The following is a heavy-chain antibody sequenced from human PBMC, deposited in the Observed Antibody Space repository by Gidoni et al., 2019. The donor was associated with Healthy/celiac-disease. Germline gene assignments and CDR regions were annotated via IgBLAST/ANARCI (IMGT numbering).Heavy chain of an antibody. Sequence: QLQLQESGPGLVKPSETLSLTCTVSGGSIRSSSSYWGWIRQPPGKGLEWIGSIYYSGSTYYNPSLKSRVTISVDTSKNQFSLKLSSVTAADTAVYYCARDLLAVIAAAGANWFDPWGQGTLVTVSS. D-gene: IGHD6-13*01. V-gene: IGHV4-39*07. CDR1: GGSIRSSSSY. J-gene: IGHJ5*02. CDR2: IYYSGST. CDR3: ARDLLAVIAAAGANWFDP.